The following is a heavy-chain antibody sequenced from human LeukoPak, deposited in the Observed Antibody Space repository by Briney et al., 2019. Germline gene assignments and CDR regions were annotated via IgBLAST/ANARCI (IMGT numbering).Heavy chain of an antibody. Sequence: SQTLSLTCAVSGGSISSGGYSWSWIRQPPGKGLEWIGYIYHSGSTHYNPSLKSRVTISVDRSKNQFSLKLSSVTAADTAVYYCARGFRYYYFDYWGQGTLVTVSS. J-gene: IGHJ4*02. CDR3: ARGFRYYYFDY. V-gene: IGHV4-30-2*01. CDR2: IYHSGST. D-gene: IGHD1-14*01. CDR1: GGSISSGGYS.